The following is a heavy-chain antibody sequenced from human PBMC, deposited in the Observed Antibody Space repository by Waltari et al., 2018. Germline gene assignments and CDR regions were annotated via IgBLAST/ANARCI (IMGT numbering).Heavy chain of an antibody. V-gene: IGHV2-5*02. Sequence: QITLKESGPTLVKPTQTLTLTCTFSGFSLSTSGVGVGWIRQPQGKALEWLALIYWDDDKRYSPSLKSRLTITKDTSKNQVVLTMTNMDPVDTATYYCAHRDPTGGDYGDYFDYWGQGTLVTVSS. D-gene: IGHD4-17*01. J-gene: IGHJ4*02. CDR3: AHRDPTGGDYGDYFDY. CDR2: IYWDDDK. CDR1: GFSLSTSGVG.